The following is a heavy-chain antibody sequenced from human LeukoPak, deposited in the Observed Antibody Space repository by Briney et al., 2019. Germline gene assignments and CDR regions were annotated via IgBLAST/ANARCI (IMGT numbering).Heavy chain of an antibody. CDR1: GGTFSSYA. CDR2: IIPIFGTA. CDR3: ATPRVGYCSGGSCYWFDP. Sequence: ASVKVSCKASGGTFSSYAISWVRQAPGQGLEWMGGIIPIFGTANYAQKFQGRVTITADESTSTAYMELSSLRSEDTAVCYCATPRVGYCSGGSCYWFDPWGQGTLVTVSS. V-gene: IGHV1-69*13. D-gene: IGHD2-15*01. J-gene: IGHJ5*02.